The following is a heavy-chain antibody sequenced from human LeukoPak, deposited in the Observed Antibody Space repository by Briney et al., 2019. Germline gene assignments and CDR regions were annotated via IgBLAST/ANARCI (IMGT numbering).Heavy chain of an antibody. CDR3: ARLSGIHCSGGSCYAGVYYFDY. CDR2: IYPGDSDT. D-gene: IGHD2-15*01. J-gene: IGHJ4*02. Sequence: PGESLKISCKGSGYSFTSYWIGWVRQMPGKGLEWMGIIYPGDSDTRYSPSFQGQVTISADKSISTAYLQWSSLKASDTAMYYCARLSGIHCSGGSCYAGVYYFDYWGQGTLVTVSS. CDR1: GYSFTSYW. V-gene: IGHV5-51*01.